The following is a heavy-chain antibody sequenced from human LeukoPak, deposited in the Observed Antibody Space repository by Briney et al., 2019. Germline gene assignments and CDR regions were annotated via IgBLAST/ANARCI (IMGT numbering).Heavy chain of an antibody. Sequence: PGGSLRLSCAASGFTFSSYSMNWVRQAPGKGLEWVSSISSSSSYIYYADSVKGRFTISRDNAKNSLYLQMNSLRAEDTAVYYCARDTSVVSDYDILTDGFDIWGQGTMVTVSS. D-gene: IGHD3-9*01. CDR2: ISSSSSYI. V-gene: IGHV3-21*01. CDR3: ARDTSVVSDYDILTDGFDI. J-gene: IGHJ3*02. CDR1: GFTFSSYS.